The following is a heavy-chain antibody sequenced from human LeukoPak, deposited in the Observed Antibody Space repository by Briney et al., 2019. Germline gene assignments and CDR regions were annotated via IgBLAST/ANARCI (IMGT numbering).Heavy chain of an antibody. CDR3: ATAEGPRIAAAGAGLDY. Sequence: ASVKVSCKASGYTFTSYYMHWVRQAPGQGLEWMGGFDPEDGETIYAQKFQGRVTMTEDTSTDTAYMELSSLRSEDTAVYYCATAEGPRIAAAGAGLDYWGQGTLVTVSS. CDR1: GYTFTSYY. V-gene: IGHV1-24*01. J-gene: IGHJ4*02. CDR2: FDPEDGET. D-gene: IGHD6-13*01.